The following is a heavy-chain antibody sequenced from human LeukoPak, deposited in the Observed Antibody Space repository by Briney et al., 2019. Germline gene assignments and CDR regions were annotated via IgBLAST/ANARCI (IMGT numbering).Heavy chain of an antibody. CDR1: GGSISSYY. CDR2: IYYSGST. J-gene: IGHJ6*03. Sequence: SETLSLTCTVSGGSISSYYWSWIRQPPGKGLEWIGYIYYSGSTNYNPSLKSRVTISVDTSKNQFSLKLSSVTAADTAVYYCARGKGYCSGGSCFHPYYYYYYMDVWGKGTTVTVSS. CDR3: ARGKGYCSGGSCFHPYYYYYYMDV. D-gene: IGHD2-15*01. V-gene: IGHV4-59*01.